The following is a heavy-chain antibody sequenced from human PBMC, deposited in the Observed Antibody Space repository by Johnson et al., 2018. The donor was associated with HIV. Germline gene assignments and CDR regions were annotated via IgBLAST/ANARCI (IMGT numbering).Heavy chain of an antibody. Sequence: VQLVESGGGVVRPGGSLRLSCGASGFTFDDYGMSWVRQAPGKGLEGAPGLHSHGGSPDYSDSVKGRFPISRDNAKNPLFLQMNSLRAEETALYSCARVGVDDAFDFWGQGTMVTVSS. CDR2: LHSHGGSP. J-gene: IGHJ3*01. V-gene: IGHV3-20*04. CDR1: GFTFDDYG. D-gene: IGHD2-15*01. CDR3: ARVGVDDAFDF.